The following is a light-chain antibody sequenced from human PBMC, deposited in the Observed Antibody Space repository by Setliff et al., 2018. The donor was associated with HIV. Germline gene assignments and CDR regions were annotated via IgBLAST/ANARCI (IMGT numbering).Light chain of an antibody. V-gene: IGLV2-23*01. CDR3: CSNTGSNTYV. CDR2: QAT. CDR1: SSDVGRYNL. J-gene: IGLJ1*01. Sequence: ALTQPASVSGSPGQSITISCTGTSSDVGRYNLVSWYQQHPGKAPKLMIYQATKRPSGVSNRFSGSKSGNTTSLTISGLQAEDEADYYCCSNTGSNTYVFGTGTKVTVL.